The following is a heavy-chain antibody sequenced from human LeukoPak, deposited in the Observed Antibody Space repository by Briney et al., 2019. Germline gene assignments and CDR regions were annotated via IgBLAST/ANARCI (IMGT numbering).Heavy chain of an antibody. D-gene: IGHD2-2*01. CDR3: ARLGYCSSTSCFDY. J-gene: IGHJ4*02. V-gene: IGHV1-69*05. CDR2: IIPIFGTA. Sequence: SVKVSCKASGGTFSSYAISWVRQAPGQGLEWMGGIIPIFGTANYAQKFQGRVTITTDESTSTAYMELSSLSSVTAADTAVYYCARLGYCSSTSCFDYWGQGTLVTVSS. CDR1: GGTFSSYA.